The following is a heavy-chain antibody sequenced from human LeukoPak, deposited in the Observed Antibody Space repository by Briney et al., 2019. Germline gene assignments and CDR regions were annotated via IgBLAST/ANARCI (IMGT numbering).Heavy chain of an antibody. D-gene: IGHD6-25*01. CDR3: ARGRLQLAQYFDY. J-gene: IGHJ4*02. CDR2: FDPEDVDPGDGET. Sequence: ASVTVSCKVSGYTLTELSMHWVRQAHGKGLEWMGGFDPEDVDPGDGETIYAQKFQGRVTMTEDTSTDTAYMELSSLRSEDTAVYYCARGRLQLAQYFDYWGQGTLVTVSS. V-gene: IGHV1-24*01. CDR1: GYTLTELS.